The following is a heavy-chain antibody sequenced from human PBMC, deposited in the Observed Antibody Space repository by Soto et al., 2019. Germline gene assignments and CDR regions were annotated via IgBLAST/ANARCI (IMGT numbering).Heavy chain of an antibody. CDR3: ASRDVLLWFGELTSTFGRGWFDP. CDR2: IYYSGST. D-gene: IGHD3-10*01. J-gene: IGHJ5*02. Sequence: QLQLQESGPGLVKPSETLSLTCTVSGGSISSSSYYWGWIRQPPGKGLEWIGSIYYSGSTYYNPSLKSRVTISVDTSKNQFSLKLSSVTAADTAVYYCASRDVLLWFGELTSTFGRGWFDPWGQGTLVTVSS. CDR1: GGSISSSSYY. V-gene: IGHV4-39*01.